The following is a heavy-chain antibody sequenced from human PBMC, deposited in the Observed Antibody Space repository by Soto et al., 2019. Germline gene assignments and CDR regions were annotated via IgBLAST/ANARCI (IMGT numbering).Heavy chain of an antibody. CDR2: INHTGST. Sequence: SETLSLTYAVYGGSFSGYYWRWSRHPPGKGLEWIGEINHTGSTNYNPSPKSRVTISVDTSKNQFSLKLSSVTAADTAVYYCARGSKKQQWLVGKPSYYFDYWGQGTLVTVSS. D-gene: IGHD6-19*01. J-gene: IGHJ4*02. V-gene: IGHV4-34*01. CDR1: GGSFSGYY. CDR3: ARGSKKQQWLVGKPSYYFDY.